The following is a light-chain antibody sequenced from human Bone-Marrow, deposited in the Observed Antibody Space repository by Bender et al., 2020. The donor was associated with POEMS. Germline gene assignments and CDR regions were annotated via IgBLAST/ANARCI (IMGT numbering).Light chain of an antibody. CDR1: NSNIGTNA. V-gene: IGLV1-44*01. J-gene: IGLJ3*02. Sequence: QSVLTQLPSASGTPGQRVTISCSGSNSNIGTNAVNWYQQFPGTAPKLLIDSDNQRPSGVPDRFYAFTSGTSASLTISGLQSEDEADYYCAAWDAGLSGGVFGGVTTLTVL. CDR3: AAWDAGLSGGV. CDR2: SDN.